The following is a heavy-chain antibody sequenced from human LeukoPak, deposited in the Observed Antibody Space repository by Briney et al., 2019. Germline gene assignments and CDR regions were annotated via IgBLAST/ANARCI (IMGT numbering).Heavy chain of an antibody. Sequence: PGGSLRLSCAASGFTVSSNYMSWVRQAPGKGLEWVSVIYSGGSTYYADSVKGRFTISRDNSKNTLYLQMNSLRAEDTAVYYCARERFRGYSYGYFYYWLQGTLVTVSS. D-gene: IGHD5-18*01. V-gene: IGHV3-53*01. CDR2: IYSGGST. CDR1: GFTVSSNY. J-gene: IGHJ4*02. CDR3: ARERFRGYSYGYFYY.